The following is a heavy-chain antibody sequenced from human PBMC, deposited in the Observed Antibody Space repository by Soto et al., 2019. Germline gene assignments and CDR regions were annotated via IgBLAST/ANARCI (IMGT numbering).Heavy chain of an antibody. CDR3: ARGGPQIYCVSWNYHFDY. J-gene: IGHJ4*02. D-gene: IGHD1-7*01. CDR2: NT. V-gene: IGHV1-18*01. CDR1: GYIFANYA. Sequence: QVQLVQSGPEVKEPGASVKISCKTSGYIFANYAVTWLRQAPGQGLEWVGCNTDYAQKFQGTVTLTRDTSTSTAYLEPRSLRSDDTAVYYCARGGPQIYCVSWNYHFDYWGQGTLVTVSS.